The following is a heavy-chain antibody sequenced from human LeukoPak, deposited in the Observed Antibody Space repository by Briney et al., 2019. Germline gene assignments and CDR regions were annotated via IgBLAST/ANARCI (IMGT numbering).Heavy chain of an antibody. Sequence: SETLSLTCTVSGSMYNYYWSWIRQPPGKGLEWIGSIYYSGSTYYNPSLKSRVTISVDTSKNQFSLKLSSVTAADTAVYYCARDAHDIAAAGADWFDPWGQGTLVTVSS. J-gene: IGHJ5*02. CDR2: IYYSGST. V-gene: IGHV4-38-2*02. CDR1: GSMYNYY. CDR3: ARDAHDIAAAGADWFDP. D-gene: IGHD6-13*01.